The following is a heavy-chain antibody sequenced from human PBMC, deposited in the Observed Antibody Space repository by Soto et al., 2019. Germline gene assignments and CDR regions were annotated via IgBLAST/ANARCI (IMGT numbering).Heavy chain of an antibody. V-gene: IGHV2-5*01. CDR2: IYWNDDK. CDR1: GFSLATSAVG. J-gene: IGHJ3*02. CDR3: AHCQHDASLTRFRSNAFEI. Sequence: SGPTLVNPTQTLTLTCTFSGFSLATSAVGVGWIRQPPGKALEWLALIYWNDDKRYSPSLKNRLTITKDTSKNQVVLTMTNVDPVDTATYYCAHCQHDASLTRFRSNAFEIWGQGTMVTVSS.